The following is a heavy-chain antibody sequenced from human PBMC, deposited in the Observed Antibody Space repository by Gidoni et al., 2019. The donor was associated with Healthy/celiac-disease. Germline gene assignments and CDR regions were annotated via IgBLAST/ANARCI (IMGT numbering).Heavy chain of an antibody. J-gene: IGHJ4*02. CDR1: GGSFSGYY. Sequence: QVQLQQWGAGLLKPSETLSLTCAVYGGSFSGYYWSWIRQPPGKGLEWIGEINHSGSTNYNPSLKSRVTISVDTSKNQFSLKLSSVTAADTAVYYCARGSAVAGTPSDFDYWGQGTLVTVSS. V-gene: IGHV4-34*01. CDR2: INHSGST. CDR3: ARGSAVAGTPSDFDY. D-gene: IGHD6-19*01.